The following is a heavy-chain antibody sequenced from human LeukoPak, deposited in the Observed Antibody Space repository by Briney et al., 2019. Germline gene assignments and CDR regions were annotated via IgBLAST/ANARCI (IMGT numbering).Heavy chain of an antibody. V-gene: IGHV3-21*01. CDR3: ARAATTVTQGRFDP. CDR2: ISSSSSYI. Sequence: GGSLRLSCAASGFTFSSYAMHWVRQAPGKGLEWVSSISSSSSYIYYADSVKGRFTISRDNAKNSLYLQMNSLRAEDTAVYYCARAATTVTQGRFDPWGQGTLVTVSS. J-gene: IGHJ5*02. CDR1: GFTFSSYA. D-gene: IGHD4-17*01.